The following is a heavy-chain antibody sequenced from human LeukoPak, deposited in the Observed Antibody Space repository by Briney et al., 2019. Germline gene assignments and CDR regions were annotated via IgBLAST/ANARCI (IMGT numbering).Heavy chain of an antibody. CDR2: INADNGNT. V-gene: IGHV1-3*01. Sequence: ASVKVSCKASGYTFTSFAMHWVRQAPGQRLEWMGWINADNGNTKYSQKFQGRVTITRDTSASTAYMELSSLRSEDTAVYYCARGTLRAAGTYWGQGTLVTVSS. D-gene: IGHD6-13*01. J-gene: IGHJ4*02. CDR1: GYTFTSFA. CDR3: ARGTLRAAGTY.